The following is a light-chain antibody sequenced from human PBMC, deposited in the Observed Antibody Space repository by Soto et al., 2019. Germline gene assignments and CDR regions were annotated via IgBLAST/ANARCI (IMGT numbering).Light chain of an antibody. CDR1: QNVRTN. CDR2: DAS. J-gene: IGKJ4*01. CDR3: QQYNDWPLS. Sequence: EIVMTQSPATLSVSPGDRATLSCRASQNVRTNLAWYHQKPGQAPRLLISDASTRATGIPARFSGSGSGTEFLLTITRLQSEDFAVYYCQQYNDWPLSFGGGTKVEIK. V-gene: IGKV3-15*01.